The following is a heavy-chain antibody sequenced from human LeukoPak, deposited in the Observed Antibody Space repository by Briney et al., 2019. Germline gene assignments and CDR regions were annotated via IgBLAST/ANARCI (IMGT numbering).Heavy chain of an antibody. CDR2: IKEDGSER. Sequence: TGGPLRLSCEASAFIFSGHWLNWVRQTPGKGLEWVASIKEDGSERQYVDSVKGRFIISRDNTKASLYLQMNSLRVEDTAVYYCARGRPHGNDYWGQGTLVTVSS. CDR1: AFIFSGHW. J-gene: IGHJ4*02. V-gene: IGHV3-7*01. CDR3: ARGRPHGNDY. D-gene: IGHD4-23*01.